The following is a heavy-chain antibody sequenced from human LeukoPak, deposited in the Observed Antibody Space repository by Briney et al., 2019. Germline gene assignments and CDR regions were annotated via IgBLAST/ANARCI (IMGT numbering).Heavy chain of an antibody. Sequence: GGSLRLSCAASGFPFSTYGMHWVRQAPGKGLEWVAAISNDGNNKFYADSVKGRFTISRDNPKNTLYLQMNSLRAEDTAVYYCARTVGYGDYSWFDPWGQGTLVTVSS. D-gene: IGHD4-17*01. J-gene: IGHJ5*02. CDR3: ARTVGYGDYSWFDP. CDR2: ISNDGNNK. CDR1: GFPFSTYG. V-gene: IGHV3-30*03.